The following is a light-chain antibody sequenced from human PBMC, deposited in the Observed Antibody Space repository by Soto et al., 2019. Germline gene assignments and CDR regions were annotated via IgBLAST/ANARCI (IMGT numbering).Light chain of an antibody. V-gene: IGLV2-14*01. Sequence: QSALTQPASVSGSPGQSITISCTGTSSDVGSYNYVSWYQQHPGKATKLMIYEVSNRPSGVSNRFSGSKSGNTASLTISGLQAEDEADYYCSSYTSSSTLYVFGTGTKLTVL. CDR2: EVS. CDR1: SSDVGSYNY. CDR3: SSYTSSSTLYV. J-gene: IGLJ1*01.